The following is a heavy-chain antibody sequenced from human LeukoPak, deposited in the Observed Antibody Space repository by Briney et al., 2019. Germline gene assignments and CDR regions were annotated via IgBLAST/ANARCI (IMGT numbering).Heavy chain of an antibody. CDR1: GFSLNSYS. V-gene: IGHV3-21*04. D-gene: IGHD2-21*02. CDR2: ISTNGHI. J-gene: IGHJ4*02. Sequence: GGSLRLSCAASGFSLNSYSMNWVRQAPGKGLEWVSSISTNGHIYYADSVKGRFTIFGDDAENSLYLQMNGLRAEDTAVYYCAKAICRGGDCYNFDYWGQGTLVTVSS. CDR3: AKAICRGGDCYNFDY.